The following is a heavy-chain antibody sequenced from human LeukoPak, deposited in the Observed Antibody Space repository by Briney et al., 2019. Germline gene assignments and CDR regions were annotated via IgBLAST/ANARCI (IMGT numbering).Heavy chain of an antibody. CDR1: GFTFSDYF. CDR2: ISTIDGII. J-gene: IGHJ6*02. CDR3: AKASWGMDV. V-gene: IGHV3-11*01. Sequence: GGSLRLSCVASGFTFSDYFMTWIRQPPGEPLECVSYISTIDGIIYYADSVKDRFTISRDNAKSSLFLQMNNLRAEDTAVYYCAKASWGMDVWGQGSSVIVS.